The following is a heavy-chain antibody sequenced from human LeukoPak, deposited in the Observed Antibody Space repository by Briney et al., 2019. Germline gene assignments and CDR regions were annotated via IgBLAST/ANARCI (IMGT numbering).Heavy chain of an antibody. CDR3: IAEGTTDY. D-gene: IGHD1-7*01. CDR2: ISYDGSNK. J-gene: IGHJ4*02. V-gene: IGHV3-30-3*01. Sequence: GGSLRLSCAASGFAFSSYAMHWVRQAPGKGLEWVAVISYDGSNKYYADSVKGRFTISRDNSKNTLYLQMNSLRAEDTAVYYCIAEGTTDYWGQGSLVTVSS. CDR1: GFAFSSYA.